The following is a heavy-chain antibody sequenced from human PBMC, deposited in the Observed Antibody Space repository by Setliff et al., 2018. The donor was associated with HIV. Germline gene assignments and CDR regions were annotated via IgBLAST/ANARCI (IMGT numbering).Heavy chain of an antibody. CDR2: IYHAGNT. D-gene: IGHD4-17*01. Sequence: SETLSLTCTVTGYSISSGYYWAWIRQPPGKGLEWIGYIYHAGNTYYNPSLKSRVTISGDTSKNQISLRLNSLTAADTAVYYCARGTTLNVVPDAFDIWGQGTMVTVSS. J-gene: IGHJ3*02. V-gene: IGHV4-38-2*02. CDR3: ARGTTLNVVPDAFDI. CDR1: GYSISSGYY.